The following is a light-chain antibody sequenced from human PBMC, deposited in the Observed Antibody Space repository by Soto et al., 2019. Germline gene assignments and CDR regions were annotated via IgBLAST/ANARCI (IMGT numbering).Light chain of an antibody. V-gene: IGKV1-39*01. CDR1: QSISSY. J-gene: IGKJ4*01. CDR2: AAS. Sequence: DIPMTQSPSSLSASVGDRVTITCRASQSISSYLNWYQQKPGKAPKLLIYAASSLQSGVPSRFSGSGSGTDFTLPIAGLEPEDSARYFCQRSISAPITFGEGNKVAIK. CDR3: QRSISAPIT.